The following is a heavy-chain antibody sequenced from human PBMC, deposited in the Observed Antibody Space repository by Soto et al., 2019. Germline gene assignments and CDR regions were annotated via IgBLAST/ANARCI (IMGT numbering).Heavy chain of an antibody. V-gene: IGHV4-59*01. J-gene: IGHJ4*02. D-gene: IGHD3-22*01. CDR1: GGSISSYY. CDR3: ARSLYYYDSSGYSFDY. Sequence: KTSETLSLTCTVSGGSISSYYWSWIRQPPGKGLEWIGYIYYSGSTNYNPSLKSRVTISVDTSKNQFSLKLSSVTAADTAVYYCARSLYYYDSSGYSFDYWGQGTLVTVSS. CDR2: IYYSGST.